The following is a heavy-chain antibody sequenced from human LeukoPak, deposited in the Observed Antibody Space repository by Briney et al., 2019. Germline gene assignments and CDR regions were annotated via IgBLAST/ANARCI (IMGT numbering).Heavy chain of an antibody. CDR1: GGSISSSSYY. CDR3: ARHRFGSGWYYFDY. Sequence: PSGTLSLTCTVSGGSISSSSYYWGWIRQPPGKGLEWIGSIYYSGSTYYNPSLKSRVTISVDTSKNQFSLKLSSVTAADTAVYYCARHRFGSGWYYFDYWGQGTLVTVSS. CDR2: IYYSGST. J-gene: IGHJ4*02. D-gene: IGHD6-19*01. V-gene: IGHV4-39*01.